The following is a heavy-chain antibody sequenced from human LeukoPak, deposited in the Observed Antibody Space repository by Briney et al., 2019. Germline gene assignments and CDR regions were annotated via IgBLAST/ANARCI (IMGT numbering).Heavy chain of an antibody. J-gene: IGHJ4*02. CDR2: INHGGST. CDR3: VRARFDY. V-gene: IGHV4-34*01. CDR1: GGSFSGYY. Sequence: PSETLSLTCAVYGGSFSGYYWTWIRQPPGKGLEWIGEINHGGSTNYNPSLKSRVTISVDTSKNQFSLKLTSVTAADTAVYYCVRARFDYWGQGTLVTVSS.